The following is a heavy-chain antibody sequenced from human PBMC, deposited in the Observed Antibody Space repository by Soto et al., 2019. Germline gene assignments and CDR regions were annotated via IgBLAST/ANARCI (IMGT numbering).Heavy chain of an antibody. CDR3: ARARGIPSSSWYYLEC. CDR1: GFTVSSNY. CDR2: SYSGGST. V-gene: IGHV3-53*01. Sequence: GGSLRLSCAASGFTVSSNYMSWVRQAPGQGLEWVSVSYSGGSTYYADSVKGRFTISRDNSKNTLYLQMNSLRAEDTAVYYRARARGIPSSSWYYLECWGQGSLAIVAS. J-gene: IGHJ4*02. D-gene: IGHD6-13*01.